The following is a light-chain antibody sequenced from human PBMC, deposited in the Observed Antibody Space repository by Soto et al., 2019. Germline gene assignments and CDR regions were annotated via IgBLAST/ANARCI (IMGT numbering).Light chain of an antibody. Sequence: DIQMTQSPSSLSASVGDRVTITCRASQNIYSFLTWYQQKPGKAPKLLIYAASSLQSGVPSRFSGSGSGAEFTLTIRSLQPEDFATYYWQQVYSIPWGFGQGTKVEI. CDR2: AAS. CDR3: QQVYSIPWG. V-gene: IGKV1-39*01. J-gene: IGKJ1*01. CDR1: QNIYSF.